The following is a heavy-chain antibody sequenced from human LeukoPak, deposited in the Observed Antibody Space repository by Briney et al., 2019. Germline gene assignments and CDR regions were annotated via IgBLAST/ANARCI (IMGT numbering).Heavy chain of an antibody. V-gene: IGHV3-33*08. D-gene: IGHD3-22*01. CDR1: GFTFSTYA. CDR3: ARGRDSSGYYYVPSTNYGMDV. CDR2: IWFDGSNK. J-gene: IGHJ6*02. Sequence: PGRSLRLSCAASGFTFSTYAMHWVRQAPGKGLEWVAVIWFDGSNKYYADSVKGRFTISRDNSKNTLYLQMNSLRAEDTAVYYCARGRDSSGYYYVPSTNYGMDVWGQGTTVTVSS.